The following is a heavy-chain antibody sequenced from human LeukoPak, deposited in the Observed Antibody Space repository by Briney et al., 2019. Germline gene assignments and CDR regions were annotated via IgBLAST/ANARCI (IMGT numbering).Heavy chain of an antibody. Sequence: GGSLRLSCAASGFTFSSYSMNWVRQAPGKGLEWVSSISSSSSYIYYADSEKGRFTISRDNAKNSLYLQMNSLRAEDTAVYYCARCLYYYDTSGYYQYYFDYWGQGTLVTVSS. V-gene: IGHV3-21*01. D-gene: IGHD3-22*01. CDR1: GFTFSSYS. CDR3: ARCLYYYDTSGYYQYYFDY. CDR2: ISSSSSYI. J-gene: IGHJ4*02.